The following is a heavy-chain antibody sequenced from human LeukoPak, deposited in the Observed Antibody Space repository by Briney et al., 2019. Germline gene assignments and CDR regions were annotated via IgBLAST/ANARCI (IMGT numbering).Heavy chain of an antibody. J-gene: IGHJ4*02. V-gene: IGHV3-23*01. Sequence: GGSLRLSCAASGFTFSSYAMSWVRQAPGKGLEWVSAISGSGGSTYYADSVKGRFTISRDNSKNTLYLQMNSLRAEDTAVYYCAKDGRRVRGVRQIDYWGQGTLVTVSS. CDR2: ISGSGGST. CDR1: GFTFSSYA. CDR3: AKDGRRVRGVRQIDY. D-gene: IGHD3-10*01.